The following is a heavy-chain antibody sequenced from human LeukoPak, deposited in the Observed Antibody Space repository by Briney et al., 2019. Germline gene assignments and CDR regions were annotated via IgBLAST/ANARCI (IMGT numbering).Heavy chain of an antibody. Sequence: GGSLRLSCAASAFTPTNYPTSCVRPAPGEGLEWGSAISGSVGSTYYTDSVKGRFTVSRDNYKNTVYLQMSGLRADDTAVYYCAKERVIAAVGTVGFDPWGQGTLVTVSS. V-gene: IGHV3-23*01. CDR2: ISGSVGST. CDR3: AKERVIAAVGTVGFDP. J-gene: IGHJ5*02. D-gene: IGHD6-13*01. CDR1: AFTPTNYP.